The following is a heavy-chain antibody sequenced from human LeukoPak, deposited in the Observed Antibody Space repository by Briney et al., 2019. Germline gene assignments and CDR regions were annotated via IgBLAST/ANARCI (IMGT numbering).Heavy chain of an antibody. D-gene: IGHD5-12*01. J-gene: IGHJ4*02. Sequence: SETLSLTCAVYGGSFSGYYWSWIRQPPGKGLEWIGEINHSGSTNYNPSLKSRVTISVDTSKNQFSLKLSSVTAADTAVYYCATPRDGYNSRALDYWGQGTLVTVSS. V-gene: IGHV4-34*01. CDR1: GGSFSGYY. CDR2: INHSGST. CDR3: ATPRDGYNSRALDY.